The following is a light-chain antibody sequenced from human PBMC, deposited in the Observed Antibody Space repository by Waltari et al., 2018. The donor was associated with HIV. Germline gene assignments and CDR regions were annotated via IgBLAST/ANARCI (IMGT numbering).Light chain of an antibody. V-gene: IGKV3-20*01. CDR3: HQYGSSPPYT. CDR2: DAS. CDR1: QSVTSND. Sequence: EIVLTQSPDMLSLSPGERSTLSCRASQSVTSNDLAWYQQKPGQAPRLLIYDASSRATGIPDRFSGSGSGTDFTLTISRLEPEDFAVYYCHQYGSSPPYTFGQGTKLEIK. J-gene: IGKJ2*01.